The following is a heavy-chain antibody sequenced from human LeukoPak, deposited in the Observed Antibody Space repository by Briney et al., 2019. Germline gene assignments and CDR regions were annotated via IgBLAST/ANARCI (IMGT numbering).Heavy chain of an antibody. Sequence: GGSLRLSCAASEFTFSSYSMNWVRQAPGKGLEWVANIKQDGSEKYYVDSVKGRFTISRDNAKNSLYLQMNSLRAEDTAVYYCARDERVAAAGYYYYYGMDVWGQGTTVTVSS. CDR1: EFTFSSYS. CDR3: ARDERVAAAGYYYYYGMDV. V-gene: IGHV3-7*03. D-gene: IGHD6-13*01. J-gene: IGHJ6*02. CDR2: IKQDGSEK.